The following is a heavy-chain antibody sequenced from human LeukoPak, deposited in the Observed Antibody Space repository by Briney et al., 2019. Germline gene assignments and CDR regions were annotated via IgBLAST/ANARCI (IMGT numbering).Heavy chain of an antibody. CDR3: ASKFHYYDSSGYYL. CDR2: ISSSSSYI. Sequence: GGSLRLSCAVSGFTFSSYSMNWVRQAPGKGLEWVSSISSSSSYIYYADSVKGRFTISRDNAKNSLYLQMNSLRAEGTAVYYCASKFHYYDSSGYYLWGQGTLVTVSS. J-gene: IGHJ4*02. CDR1: GFTFSSYS. D-gene: IGHD3-22*01. V-gene: IGHV3-21*01.